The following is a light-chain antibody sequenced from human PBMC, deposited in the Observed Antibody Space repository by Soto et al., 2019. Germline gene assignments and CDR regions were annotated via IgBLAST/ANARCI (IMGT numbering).Light chain of an antibody. Sequence: NFMLTQPHSVSESPGKTVTISCTRSSGSIASNYVQWYQQRPGSAPTTVIYEDNQRPSGVPDRFSGSIDSSSNSASLTIPGLKTEDEADYYCQSYDSSTLYVFGTGTKVTVL. CDR2: EDN. CDR3: QSYDSSTLYV. V-gene: IGLV6-57*04. CDR1: SGSIASNY. J-gene: IGLJ1*01.